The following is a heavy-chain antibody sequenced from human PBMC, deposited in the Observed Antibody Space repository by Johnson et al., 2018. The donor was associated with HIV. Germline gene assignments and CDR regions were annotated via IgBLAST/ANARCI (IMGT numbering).Heavy chain of an antibody. CDR3: AKDLYSSSWTNDAFDI. CDR2: IWYEGTNR. V-gene: IGHV3-33*06. D-gene: IGHD6-13*01. CDR1: GFTFSSYG. J-gene: IGHJ3*02. Sequence: QVQLVESGGGVVQPGRSLRLSCAASGFTFSSYGMHWVRQAPGKGLEWVAVIWYEGTNRYYGDSVKGRFTISRANSKNTVYLQMNGLRAEDTAVYHCAKDLYSSSWTNDAFDIWGQGTMVTVSS.